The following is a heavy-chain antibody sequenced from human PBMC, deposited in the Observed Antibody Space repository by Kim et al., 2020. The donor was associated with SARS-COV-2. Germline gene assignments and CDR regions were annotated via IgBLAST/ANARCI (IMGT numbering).Heavy chain of an antibody. Sequence: GGSLRLSCAASGFTVSANYMSWVRQAPGKGLERVSVIYSGGTTYYAESVKGRFTISRDNDKNTLFLQMNSRRADDTAVYYCARDLVGRDGFNYHHWGQGTLVTVSS. CDR1: GFTVSANY. D-gene: IGHD5-12*01. V-gene: IGHV3-66*02. CDR3: ARDLVGRDGFNYHH. J-gene: IGHJ5*02. CDR2: IYSGGTT.